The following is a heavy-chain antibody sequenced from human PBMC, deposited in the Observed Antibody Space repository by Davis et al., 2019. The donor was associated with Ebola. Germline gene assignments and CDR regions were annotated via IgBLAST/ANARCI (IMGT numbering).Heavy chain of an antibody. CDR3: ARHSFFGELLSPLDS. CDR2: IYYSGRT. Sequence: PSETLSLTCTVSGGSISNYYWTWIRQPPGKGLEWIGSIYYSGRTSYSPSLKSRVTMSVDTSKSQFSLKLSSVTAADTAVYYCARHSFFGELLSPLDSWGQGTLVTVSP. V-gene: IGHV4-39*01. CDR1: GGSISNYY. J-gene: IGHJ4*02. D-gene: IGHD3-10*01.